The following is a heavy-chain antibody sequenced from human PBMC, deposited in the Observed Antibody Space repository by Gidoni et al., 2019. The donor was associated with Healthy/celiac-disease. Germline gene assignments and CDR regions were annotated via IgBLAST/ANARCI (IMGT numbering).Heavy chain of an antibody. CDR2: ISWNSGSI. V-gene: IGHV3-9*01. D-gene: IGHD6-19*01. J-gene: IGHJ4*02. Sequence: EVQLVESGGGLVQPGRSLRLSCAASGFTFDDYAMHWVRQAPGKGLEWVSCISWNSGSIGYADSVKGRFTISRDNAKNSLYLQMNSLRAEDTALYYCAKDWESSGWYNLRGFDYWGQGTLVTVSS. CDR1: GFTFDDYA. CDR3: AKDWESSGWYNLRGFDY.